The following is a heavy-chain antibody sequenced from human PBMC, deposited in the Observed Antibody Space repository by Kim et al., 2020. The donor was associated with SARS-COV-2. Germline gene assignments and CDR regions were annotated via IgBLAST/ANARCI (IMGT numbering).Heavy chain of an antibody. CDR3: AKDQGYSSSWFYYYYGMDV. CDR2: ISYDGSNK. Sequence: GGSLRLSCAASGFTFSSYGMHWVRQAPGKGLEWVAVISYDGSNKYYADSVKGRFTISRDNSKNTLYLQMNSLRAEDTAVYYCAKDQGYSSSWFYYYYGMDVWGQGTTVTVSS. CDR1: GFTFSSYG. D-gene: IGHD6-13*01. J-gene: IGHJ6*02. V-gene: IGHV3-30*18.